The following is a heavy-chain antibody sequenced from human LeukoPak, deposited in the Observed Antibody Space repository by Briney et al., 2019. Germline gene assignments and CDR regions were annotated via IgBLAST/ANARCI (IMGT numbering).Heavy chain of an antibody. V-gene: IGHV4-34*01. CDR1: GGSFSGYY. Sequence: SETLSLTCAVYGGSFSGYYWSWIRQPPGKGLEWIGEINHSGSTNYNPSLKSRVTISVDTSKNQFSLKLSSVTAADTAVYYCARASVVVTADPWFDPWGQGTLVTVSS. J-gene: IGHJ5*02. CDR3: ARASVVVTADPWFDP. CDR2: INHSGST. D-gene: IGHD2-21*02.